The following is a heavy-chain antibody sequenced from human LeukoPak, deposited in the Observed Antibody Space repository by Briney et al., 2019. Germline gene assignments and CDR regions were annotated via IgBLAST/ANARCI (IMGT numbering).Heavy chain of an antibody. V-gene: IGHV3-21*01. CDR3: ARVPEPLVVVPAAI. J-gene: IGHJ4*02. CDR2: ISSSSSYI. D-gene: IGHD2-2*01. CDR1: GFTFSSYS. Sequence: GGSLRLSCAASGFTFSSYSMNWVRQAPGKGLEWVSSISSSSSYIYYADSVKGRFTISRDNAKNSPYLQMNSLRAEDTAVYYCARVPEPLVVVPAAIWGQGTLVTVSS.